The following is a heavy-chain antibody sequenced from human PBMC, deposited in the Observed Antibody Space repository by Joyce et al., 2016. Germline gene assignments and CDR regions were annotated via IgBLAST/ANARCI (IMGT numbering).Heavy chain of an antibody. Sequence: EVQLVESGGGLVQPGGSLRLSCAASGFTFSTTWMTWGRQSPGKGTEWVANIKPDGSEEYYVGSVKGRFTISRDNAKNSLSLLMNSLRVDGTAGYYCATGGGMDVWGQGTTVTVSS. CDR2: IKPDGSEE. CDR1: GFTFSTTW. V-gene: IGHV3-7*01. J-gene: IGHJ6*02. CDR3: ATGGGMDV.